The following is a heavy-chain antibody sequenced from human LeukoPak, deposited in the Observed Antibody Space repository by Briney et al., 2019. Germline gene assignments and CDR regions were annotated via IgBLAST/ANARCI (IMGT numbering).Heavy chain of an antibody. V-gene: IGHV4-59*01. J-gene: IGHJ3*02. CDR2: IYYSGST. D-gene: IGHD6-13*01. CDR1: GASISFYY. CDR3: ALDSSGWSDDSFDI. Sequence: SETLSLTCTVSGASISFYYWSWIRQPPGKGLNWIGYIYYSGSTNYNPSLKSRVTMSIDTSKNHFSLNLNSVTAADTAIYYCALDSSGWSDDSFDIWGQGTMVTVSS.